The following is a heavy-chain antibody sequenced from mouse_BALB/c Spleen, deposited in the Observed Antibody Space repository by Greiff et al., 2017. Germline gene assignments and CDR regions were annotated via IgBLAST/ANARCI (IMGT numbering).Heavy chain of an antibody. J-gene: IGHJ3*01. CDR2: INPSTGYT. CDR1: GYTFTSYW. D-gene: IGHD2-1*01. V-gene: IGHV1-7*01. CDR3: ARRDYGNYVGFAY. Sequence: QVQLQQSGAELAKPGASVKMSCKASGYTFTSYWMHWVKQRPGQGLEWIGYINPSTGYTEYNQKFKDKATLTADKSSSTAYMQLSSLTSEDSAVYYCARRDYGNYVGFAYWGQGTLVTVSA.